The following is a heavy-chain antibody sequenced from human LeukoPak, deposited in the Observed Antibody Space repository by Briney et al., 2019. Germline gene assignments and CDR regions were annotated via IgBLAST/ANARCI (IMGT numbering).Heavy chain of an antibody. J-gene: IGHJ6*04. V-gene: IGHV3-7*01. Sequence: PGGSLRLSCAASGFTFSDYYMSWVRQAPGKGLEWVANIKQDGSEKYYVDSVKGRFTISRDNAKNSLYLQMNSLRAEDTAVYYCARHYYGSGDVWGKGTTVTVSS. D-gene: IGHD3-10*01. CDR2: IKQDGSEK. CDR3: ARHYYGSGDV. CDR1: GFTFSDYY.